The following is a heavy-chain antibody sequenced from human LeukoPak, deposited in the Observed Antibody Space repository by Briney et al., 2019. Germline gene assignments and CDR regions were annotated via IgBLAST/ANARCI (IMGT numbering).Heavy chain of an antibody. CDR1: GFTFSSYA. CDR3: AKRRQDIVVVVAATHYYYYMDV. D-gene: IGHD2-15*01. Sequence: GGSLRLSCAASGFTFSSYAMSWVRQAPGKGLEWVSAISGSGGSTYYADSVKGRFTISRHNSKNTLYLQMNSLRAEDTAVYYCAKRRQDIVVVVAATHYYYYMDVWGKGTTVTVSS. J-gene: IGHJ6*03. V-gene: IGHV3-23*01. CDR2: ISGSGGST.